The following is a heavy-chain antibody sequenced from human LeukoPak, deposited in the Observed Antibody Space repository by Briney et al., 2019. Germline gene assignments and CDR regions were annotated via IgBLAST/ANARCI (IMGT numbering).Heavy chain of an antibody. Sequence: SETLSLTCAVSGGSISSSNWWGWVRQPPGKGLECIGEIHHSGTTNYNPSLKSRVTISVDKSKNEFSLKLNSVTAADTAVYYCARAFLVGYSPEEYFFDYWGQGTLVTVSS. J-gene: IGHJ4*02. CDR1: GGSISSSNW. V-gene: IGHV4-4*02. CDR2: IHHSGTT. CDR3: ARAFLVGYSPEEYFFDY. D-gene: IGHD2-15*01.